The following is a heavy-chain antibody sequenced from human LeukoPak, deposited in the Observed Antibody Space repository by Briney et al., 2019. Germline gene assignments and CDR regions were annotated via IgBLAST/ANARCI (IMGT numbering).Heavy chain of an antibody. CDR3: ARDLRYFDWFSDAFDI. CDR1: GFTFSSYA. J-gene: IGHJ3*02. D-gene: IGHD3-9*01. CDR2: ISSSSSYI. Sequence: GGSLRLSCAASGFTFSSYAMNWVRQAPGKGLEWVSSISSSSSYIYYADSVKGRFTISRDNAKNSLYLQMNSLRAEDTAVYYCARDLRYFDWFSDAFDIWGQGTMVTVSS. V-gene: IGHV3-21*01.